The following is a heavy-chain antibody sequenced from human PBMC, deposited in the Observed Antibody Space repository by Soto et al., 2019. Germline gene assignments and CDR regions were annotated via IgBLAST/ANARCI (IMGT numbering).Heavy chain of an antibody. CDR1: GGTFSSDA. Sequence: SVKVSCKASGGTFSSDAISWVRQAPGQGLEWMGVIIPIFGTANYAQKFQGRVTITADKSTSTAYMELSSLRSEDTAVYYCARRGTRLVRRVYYYDMDVWGQGTTVTVSS. V-gene: IGHV1-69*06. J-gene: IGHJ6*02. CDR2: IIPIFGTA. CDR3: ARRGTRLVRRVYYYDMDV. D-gene: IGHD6-19*01.